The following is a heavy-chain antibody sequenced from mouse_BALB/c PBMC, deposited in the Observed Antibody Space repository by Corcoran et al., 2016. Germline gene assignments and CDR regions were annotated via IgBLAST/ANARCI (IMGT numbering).Heavy chain of an antibody. Sequence: EVQLQQSGPELVKPGASVKLSCKASGYTFTSYVMHWVKQKPGQGLEWIGYINPYNDGTKYNEKFKGKATLTSDKSSSTAYMELSSLTSEDSAVYYCARGLTTVVAPYPMDYWGQGTSVTVSS. J-gene: IGHJ4*01. CDR3: ARGLTTVVAPYPMDY. D-gene: IGHD1-1*01. CDR1: GYTFTSYV. V-gene: IGHV1S136*01. CDR2: INPYNDGT.